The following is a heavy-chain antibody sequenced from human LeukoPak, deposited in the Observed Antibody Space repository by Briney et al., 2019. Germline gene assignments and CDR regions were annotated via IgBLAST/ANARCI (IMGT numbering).Heavy chain of an antibody. J-gene: IGHJ4*02. D-gene: IGHD3-9*01. CDR3: AKDARYYDILTGYYDY. V-gene: IGHV3-30*18. Sequence: GGSLRLSCATSEFTFSPYPMHWVRQAPGKGLEWVAVIAYDGGNIFYAPSVRGRFTISRDNSRGTLSLQMNSLRAEDTALYYCAKDARYYDILTGYYDYWGQGTLVTVSS. CDR1: EFTFSPYP. CDR2: IAYDGGNI.